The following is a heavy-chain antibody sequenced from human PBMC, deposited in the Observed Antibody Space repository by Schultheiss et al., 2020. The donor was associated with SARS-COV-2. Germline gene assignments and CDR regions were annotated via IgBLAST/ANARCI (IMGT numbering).Heavy chain of an antibody. D-gene: IGHD2-21*01. CDR2: INHSGST. V-gene: IGHV4-34*01. CDR1: GGSISSYY. J-gene: IGHJ5*02. CDR3: ARGVLSGKRSVVVIAIRRGWFDP. Sequence: SETLSLTCTVSGGSISSYYSSWIRQPPGKGLEWIGEINHSGSTNYNPSLKSRVTISVDTSKNQFSLKLSSVTAADTAVYYCARGVLSGKRSVVVIAIRRGWFDPWGQGTLVTVSS.